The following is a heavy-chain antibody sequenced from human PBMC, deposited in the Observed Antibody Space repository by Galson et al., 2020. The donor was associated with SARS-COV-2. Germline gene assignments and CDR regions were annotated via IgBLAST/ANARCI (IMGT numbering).Heavy chain of an antibody. CDR2: INHSGST. D-gene: IGHD3-22*01. Sequence: ETSETLSLTCAVYGGSFSGYYYSWIRKPPGKGQEWIGEINHSGSTNYNPYLKSLVTITVDTSKNQFSLKLSSVTAADTAVYYFASPSYYYDSSGYNYWGQGTLVTVSS. CDR1: GGSFSGYY. V-gene: IGHV4-34*01. CDR3: ASPSYYYDSSGYNY. J-gene: IGHJ4*02.